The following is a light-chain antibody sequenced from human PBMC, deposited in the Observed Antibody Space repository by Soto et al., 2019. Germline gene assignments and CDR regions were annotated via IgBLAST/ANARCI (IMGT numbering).Light chain of an antibody. CDR2: DVS. CDR3: QQCNTFWT. CDR1: QTISSW. Sequence: DIQMTQSPSTLSASVGDRVTITCRASQTISSWLAWYQQKPGKAPKLLIYDVSTLESGVPSRFSGSGFGTEFTLTISSLQPDDSATYYCQQCNTFWTFDQGTKVEIK. V-gene: IGKV1-5*01. J-gene: IGKJ1*01.